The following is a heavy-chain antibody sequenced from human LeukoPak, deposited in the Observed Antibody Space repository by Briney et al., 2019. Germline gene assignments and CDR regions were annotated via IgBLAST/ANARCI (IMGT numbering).Heavy chain of an antibody. D-gene: IGHD3-10*01. CDR2: IFYSGST. V-gene: IGHV4-38-2*02. J-gene: IGHJ3*02. CDR3: AKSNGYGLVDI. Sequence: TSETLSLTCTVSGYSISSGYYWGWIRQPPGKGLEWIGNIFYSGSTYYSPSLRSRVTISLDTSRNQFSLKLNSVTAADTAVHYCAKSNGYGLVDIWGQGTMVTVSS. CDR1: GYSISSGYY.